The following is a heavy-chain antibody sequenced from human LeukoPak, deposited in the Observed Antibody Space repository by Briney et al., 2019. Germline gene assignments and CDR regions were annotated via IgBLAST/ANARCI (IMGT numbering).Heavy chain of an antibody. V-gene: IGHV4-30-2*01. J-gene: IGHJ6*02. Sequence: PSETLSLTCAVSGGSISSGGYSWSWIRQPPGKGLEWIGYIYHSGSTYYSPSLKSRVTISVDRSKNQFSLKLSSVTAADTAVYYCARGPRGPVLLWFGEALYGMDVWGQGTTVTVSS. CDR2: IYHSGST. CDR1: GGSISSGGYS. D-gene: IGHD3-10*01. CDR3: ARGPRGPVLLWFGEALYGMDV.